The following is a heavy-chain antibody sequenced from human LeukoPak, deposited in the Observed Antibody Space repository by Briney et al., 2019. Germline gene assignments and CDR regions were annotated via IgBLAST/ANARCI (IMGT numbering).Heavy chain of an antibody. Sequence: SGLGLVKPSQTLSLTCTVSGDPMSSGDYYWSWIRQPPGKGLEWIGNIYTTGSTEHNPSLESRVSFSIDTSKNQFFLKLNSVAAADTAVYYCARDGYYYDSSGYYYVLGGFDYWGQGTLVTVSS. V-gene: IGHV4-30-4*08. CDR2: IYTTGST. CDR3: ARDGYYYDSSGYYYVLGGFDY. D-gene: IGHD3-22*01. J-gene: IGHJ4*02. CDR1: GDPMSSGDYY.